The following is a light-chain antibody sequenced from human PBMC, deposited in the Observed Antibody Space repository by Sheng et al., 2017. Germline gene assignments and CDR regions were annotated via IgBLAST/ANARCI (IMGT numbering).Light chain of an antibody. CDR3: QQYHNWPRT. Sequence: EIVMTQSPATLSVSPGDRAALSYRASQSINTNLAWYQQQPGQPPRLLIYGTSTRAIGIPARFSGSGSGTEFTLTISSLQSEDFAVYFCQQYHNWPRTFGPGTNVEIK. CDR1: QSINTN. V-gene: IGKV3-15*01. J-gene: IGKJ1*01. CDR2: GTS.